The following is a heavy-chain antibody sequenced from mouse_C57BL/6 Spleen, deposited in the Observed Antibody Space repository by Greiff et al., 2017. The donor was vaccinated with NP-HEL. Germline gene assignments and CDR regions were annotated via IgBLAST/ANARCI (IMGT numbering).Heavy chain of an antibody. D-gene: IGHD1-1*01. CDR1: GFNIKDYY. CDR3: VSYYYGSSFFDY. J-gene: IGHJ2*01. V-gene: IGHV14-2*01. Sequence: EVKLVESGAELVKPGASVKLSCTASGFNIKDYYMHWVKQRTEQGLEWIGRIDPEDGETKYAPKFQGKATITADTSSNTAYLQLSSLTSEDTAVYYCVSYYYGSSFFDYWGQGTTLTVSS. CDR2: IDPEDGET.